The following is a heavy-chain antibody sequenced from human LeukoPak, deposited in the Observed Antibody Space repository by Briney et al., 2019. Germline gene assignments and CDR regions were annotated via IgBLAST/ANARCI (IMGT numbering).Heavy chain of an antibody. V-gene: IGHV3-74*01. Sequence: GGSLRLSCAASGFTFNSYWMHWVRQAPGKGLVWGSRINSDGSSTSYADSVKGRFTISRDNAKNTLYLQMNSLRAEDTAVYYCARDRRRGIAAAGIIDYWGQGTLVTVSS. CDR2: INSDGSST. D-gene: IGHD6-13*01. CDR1: GFTFNSYW. J-gene: IGHJ4*02. CDR3: ARDRRRGIAAAGIIDY.